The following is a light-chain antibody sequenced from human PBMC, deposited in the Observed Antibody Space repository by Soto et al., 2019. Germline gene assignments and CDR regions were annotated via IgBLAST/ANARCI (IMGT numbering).Light chain of an antibody. J-gene: IGKJ1*01. V-gene: IGKV3-20*01. CDR1: QIVRSNS. CDR3: EQYGSSPRT. CDR2: GVS. Sequence: EMMLTQSPGPLSLSPGDRATLSCRSSQIVRSNSLAWYQQKPGQAPRLLIYGVSTRATGIPDRFSGSGSGTDCTLTISRLEPEDFAVYYCEQYGSSPRTFGQGTKVDIK.